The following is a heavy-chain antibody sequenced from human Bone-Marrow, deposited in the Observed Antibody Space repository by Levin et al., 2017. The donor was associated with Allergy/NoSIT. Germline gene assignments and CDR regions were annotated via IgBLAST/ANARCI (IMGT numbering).Heavy chain of an antibody. V-gene: IGHV4-34*01. CDR2: ITHVGTA. J-gene: IGHJ5*02. Sequence: PSETLSLTCAVHGGSFSGYQWTWIRQSPGKGLEWIGEITHVGTANYNASLKSRVTILVDMANRQFSLKLTSVTAADTATYYCARAPEVDYFGSGKFRFDPWGQGTLVSVSS. D-gene: IGHD3-10*01. CDR3: ARAPEVDYFGSGKFRFDP. CDR1: GGSFSGYQ.